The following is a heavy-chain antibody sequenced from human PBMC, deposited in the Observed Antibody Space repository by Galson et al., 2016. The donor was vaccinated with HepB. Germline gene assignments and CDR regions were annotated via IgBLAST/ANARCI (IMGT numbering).Heavy chain of an antibody. Sequence: SLRLSCAASGFTFSNYAMTWVRRAPGKGLEWVSSIIGRGGITYDADSVKGRFTISRDNSKNTLFLQMNSLRAEDTAVYYCGVEQGLGQRMVRGAPPAWGHGSLVTVSS. V-gene: IGHV3-23*01. CDR3: GVEQGLGQRMVRGAPPA. CDR2: IIGRGGIT. D-gene: IGHD3-10*01. J-gene: IGHJ4*01. CDR1: GFTFSNYA.